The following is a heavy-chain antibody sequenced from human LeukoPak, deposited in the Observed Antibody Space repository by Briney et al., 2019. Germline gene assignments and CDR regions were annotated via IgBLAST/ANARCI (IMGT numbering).Heavy chain of an antibody. CDR2: IYTSGST. V-gene: IGHV4-61*02. CDR3: ARAGWLQPSYYYYYMDV. Sequence: SETLSHTCTVSGGSISSGSYYWSWIRQPAGKGLEWIGRIYTSGSTNYNPSLKSRVTISVDTSKNQFSLKLSSVTAADTAVYYCARAGWLQPSYYYYYMDVWGKGTTVTVSS. CDR1: GGSISSGSYY. D-gene: IGHD5-24*01. J-gene: IGHJ6*03.